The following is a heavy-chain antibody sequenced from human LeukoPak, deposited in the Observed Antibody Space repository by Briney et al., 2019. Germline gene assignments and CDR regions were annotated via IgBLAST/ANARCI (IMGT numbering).Heavy chain of an antibody. CDR1: GYTFTSYA. Sequence: ASVKVSCKASGYTFTSYAMNWVRQAPGQGLEWMGWINTNTGNPTYAQGFTGRFVFSLDTSVSTAYLQISSLKAEDTAVYYCATFGVVEEVPYYFDYWGQGTLVTVSS. V-gene: IGHV7-4-1*02. D-gene: IGHD3-3*01. CDR3: ATFGVVEEVPYYFDY. J-gene: IGHJ4*02. CDR2: INTNTGNP.